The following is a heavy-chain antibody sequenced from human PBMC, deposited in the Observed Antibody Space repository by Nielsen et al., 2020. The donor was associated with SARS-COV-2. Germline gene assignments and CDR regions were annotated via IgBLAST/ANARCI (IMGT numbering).Heavy chain of an antibody. CDR2: ISYDGSNK. CDR3: AKEWGIAAANTRGYYYYYGMDV. Sequence: GESLKISCAASGFTFSSYGMHWVRQAPGKGLEWVAVISYDGSNKYYADSVKGRFTISRDNSKNTLYLQMNSLRAEDTAVYYCAKEWGIAAANTRGYYYYYGMDVWGQGTTVTVSS. CDR1: GFTFSSYG. D-gene: IGHD6-13*01. J-gene: IGHJ6*02. V-gene: IGHV3-30*18.